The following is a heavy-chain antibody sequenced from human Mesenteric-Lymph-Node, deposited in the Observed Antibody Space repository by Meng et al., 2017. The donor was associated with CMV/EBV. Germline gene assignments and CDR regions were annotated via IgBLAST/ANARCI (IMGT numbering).Heavy chain of an antibody. CDR1: GYTFPSYG. V-gene: IGHV1-18*01. J-gene: IGHJ2*01. CDR3: ARISAYWYFDL. CDR2: ISVNNGNT. Sequence: CKAFGYTFPSYGISWVRQAPGQGLGWMGWISVNNGNTNYAQKLQGKVTMTTDTSTSTAYMELRSLRSDDTAVYFCARISAYWYFDLWGRGTLVTVSS.